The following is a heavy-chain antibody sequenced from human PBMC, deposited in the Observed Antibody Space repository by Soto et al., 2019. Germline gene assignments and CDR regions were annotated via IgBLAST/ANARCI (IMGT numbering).Heavy chain of an antibody. CDR3: ARAGYYDFWSGYHYGMDV. V-gene: IGHV3-74*01. CDR2: INSDGRST. J-gene: IGHJ6*02. Sequence: EVQLVESGGGLVQPGGSLRLSCAASGFTFSSYWMHWVRPAPGKGLGWVSRINSDGRSTNYADSVKGRFTISRDNANNTMYLHINSLTAEDTAVYYCARAGYYDFWSGYHYGMDVWGQGTTVTVSS. CDR1: GFTFSSYW. D-gene: IGHD3-3*01.